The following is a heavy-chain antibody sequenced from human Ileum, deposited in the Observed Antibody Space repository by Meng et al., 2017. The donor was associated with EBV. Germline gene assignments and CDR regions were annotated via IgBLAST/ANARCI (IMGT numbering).Heavy chain of an antibody. CDR1: GFIFTSYA. CDR2: ISAYNGNT. Sequence: QVKLVQSGAEVKKPGXSVKVSSAASGFIFTSYAISRVRQAPGQGLQYMGWISAYNGNTNYAQELQGRVTMTTDTSTSTAYMELRSLRFDDTAVYYCAWFYCSSTSCPHVLFDYWGQGTLVTVSS. V-gene: IGHV1-18*01. D-gene: IGHD2-2*01. CDR3: AWFYCSSTSCPHVLFDY. J-gene: IGHJ4*02.